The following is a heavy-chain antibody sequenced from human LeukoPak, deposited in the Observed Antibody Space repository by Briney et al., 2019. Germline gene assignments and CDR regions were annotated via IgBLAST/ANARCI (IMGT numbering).Heavy chain of an antibody. J-gene: IGHJ4*02. CDR2: IIPILGIA. V-gene: IGHV1-69*04. D-gene: IGHD2-15*01. CDR1: GGTFSSYA. CDR3: ARLVGSRSCSGGTCYSDY. Sequence: ASVKVSCKASGGTFSSYAISWVRQAPGQGLEWMGRIIPILGIANYAQKFQGRVTITADKSTSTAYMELSSLRSEDTAVYYCARLVGSRSCSGGTCYSDYWGQGTLVTVSS.